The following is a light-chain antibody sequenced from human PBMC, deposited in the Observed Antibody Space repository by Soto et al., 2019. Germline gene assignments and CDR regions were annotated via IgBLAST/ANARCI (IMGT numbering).Light chain of an antibody. Sequence: QSVLTQPPSMSAAPGQRVTISCSGGSSNVGKNYVSWYRQIPGTAPELLIHDNYKRPSGVPDRFSGSKSGSAATLAITGLQTADEAYYYCVTWDSSLSAGVFGGGTQLTVL. CDR3: VTWDSSLSAGV. CDR2: DNY. V-gene: IGLV1-51*01. CDR1: SSNVGKNY. J-gene: IGLJ3*02.